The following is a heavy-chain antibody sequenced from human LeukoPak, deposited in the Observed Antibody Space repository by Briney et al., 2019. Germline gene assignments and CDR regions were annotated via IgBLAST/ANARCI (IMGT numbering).Heavy chain of an antibody. CDR1: GYTFTGYY. CDR2: VNTNSGGT. D-gene: IGHD4-17*01. Sequence: ASVKVSCTGSGYTFTGYYIHWVRQAPGQGLEWVGWVNTNSGGTNYAQKFQGWVTMTRDTSISTAYMELSRLRSDDTAVYYCARDVYGDSGYYYYGMDVWGQGTTVTVSS. J-gene: IGHJ6*02. CDR3: ARDVYGDSGYYYYGMDV. V-gene: IGHV1-2*04.